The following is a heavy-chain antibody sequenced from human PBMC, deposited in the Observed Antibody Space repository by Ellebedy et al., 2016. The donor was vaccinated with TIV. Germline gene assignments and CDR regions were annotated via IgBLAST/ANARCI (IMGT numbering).Heavy chain of an antibody. J-gene: IGHJ4*02. D-gene: IGHD2-2*01. CDR3: ARDSETSHWEY. CDR2: IKQDGDEK. CDR1: GFTFSNYW. V-gene: IGHV3-7*04. Sequence: GESLKISXAASGFTFSNYWMSWVRQAPGKGLEWVANIKQDGDEKNYVDSVKGRFTISRDNAKNSLYLQMNSLRVDDTAVYYCARDSETSHWEYWGQGTLVTVSS.